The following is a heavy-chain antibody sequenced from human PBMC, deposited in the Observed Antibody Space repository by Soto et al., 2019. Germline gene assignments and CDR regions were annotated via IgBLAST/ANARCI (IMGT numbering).Heavy chain of an antibody. Sequence: QVQLVQSGAEVKKPGSSVTVSCKASGGTFSSYTISWVRQAPGQGLEWMGGIIPIFGTANYAQKFQGRVTITEDESTSTGYMELSSLRSEDTAVYYCARGNHRWLQLWYFDLWGRGTLVTVSS. J-gene: IGHJ2*01. CDR1: GGTFSSYT. D-gene: IGHD5-12*01. V-gene: IGHV1-69*12. CDR2: IIPIFGTA. CDR3: ARGNHRWLQLWYFDL.